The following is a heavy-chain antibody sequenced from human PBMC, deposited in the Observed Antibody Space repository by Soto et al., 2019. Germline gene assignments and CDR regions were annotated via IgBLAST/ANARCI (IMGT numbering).Heavy chain of an antibody. J-gene: IGHJ4*02. D-gene: IGHD2-2*01. CDR1: GFTFDDYA. V-gene: IGHV3-9*01. Sequence: GGSLRLSCAASGFTFDDYAMHWVRQAPGKGLEWVSGISWNSGSIGYADSVKGRFTISRDNAKNSLYLQMNSLRAEDTALYYCEKDTRWRYCSSTSCYGHYFDYWGQGTLVTVSS. CDR2: ISWNSGSI. CDR3: EKDTRWRYCSSTSCYGHYFDY.